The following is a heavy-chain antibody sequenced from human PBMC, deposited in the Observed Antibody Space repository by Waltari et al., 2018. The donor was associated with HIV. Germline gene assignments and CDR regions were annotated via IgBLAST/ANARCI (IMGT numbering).Heavy chain of an antibody. Sequence: QVQLQESGPGLVKPSQTLSLTCTVSGVSISSGNYYWSWIRQPAGRGLEWIGRIYTRGTTYYNPSLKSRVTVSLDTSKDQFSLKLNSVTAADTAVYYCAREETCTATSCPRYYFDYWGQGTLVTVSS. CDR1: GVSISSGNYY. CDR3: AREETCTATSCPRYYFDY. D-gene: IGHD2-15*01. CDR2: IYTRGTT. V-gene: IGHV4-61*02. J-gene: IGHJ4*02.